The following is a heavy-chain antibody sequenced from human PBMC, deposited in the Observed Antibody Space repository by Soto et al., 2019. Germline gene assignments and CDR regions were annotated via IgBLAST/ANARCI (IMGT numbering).Heavy chain of an antibody. CDR1: GGTFSSYA. CDR2: IIPIFGTA. D-gene: IGHD6-6*01. J-gene: IGHJ5*02. Sequence: AVKVSCKASGGTFSSYAISWVRQAPGQGLEWMGGIIPIFGTANYAQKFQGRVTITADESTSTAYMELSSLRSEDTAVYYCARFMVSSSNNWFDPWGQGTLVTVSS. V-gene: IGHV1-69*13. CDR3: ARFMVSSSNNWFDP.